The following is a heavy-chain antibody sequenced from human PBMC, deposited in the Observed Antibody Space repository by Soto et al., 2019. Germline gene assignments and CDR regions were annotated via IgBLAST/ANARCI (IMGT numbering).Heavy chain of an antibody. CDR1: GGTFSSYD. J-gene: IGHJ3*02. Sequence: ASVQVSCKASGGTFSSYDISWVRQAPGQGLEGMGWISAYNGNTNYAQKLQGRVNMTTDTSTSTAYMELRSLRSDDTAVYYCARALVPGRAFDIWGQGTMVTVSS. D-gene: IGHD3-10*01. CDR3: ARALVPGRAFDI. V-gene: IGHV1-18*01. CDR2: ISAYNGNT.